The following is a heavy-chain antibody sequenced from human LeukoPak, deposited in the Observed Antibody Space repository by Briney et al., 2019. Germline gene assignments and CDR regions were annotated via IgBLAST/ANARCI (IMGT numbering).Heavy chain of an antibody. J-gene: IGHJ1*01. V-gene: IGHV4-34*01. CDR3: ARGGIAVAGTRFRYFQH. Sequence: SEILSLTCAVYGGSFSGYYWSWIRQPPGKGLEWIGEINHSGSTNYNPSLKSRVTISVDTSKNQFSLKLSSVTAADTAVYYCARGGIAVAGTRFRYFQHWGQGTLVTVSS. D-gene: IGHD6-19*01. CDR1: GGSFSGYY. CDR2: INHSGST.